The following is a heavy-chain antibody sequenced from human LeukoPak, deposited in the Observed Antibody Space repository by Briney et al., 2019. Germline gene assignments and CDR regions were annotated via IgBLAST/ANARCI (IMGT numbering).Heavy chain of an antibody. Sequence: GGSLRLSCAASGFTFSSYWMHWVRQAPGKGLVWVSRINSDGSSTNYADSVKGRFTISRDNAKNTLYLQMNSLRAEDTAVYYCARDPVKSGDYARYLDYWGQGTLVTVSS. CDR2: INSDGSST. D-gene: IGHD4-17*01. CDR3: ARDPVKSGDYARYLDY. J-gene: IGHJ4*02. CDR1: GFTFSSYW. V-gene: IGHV3-74*01.